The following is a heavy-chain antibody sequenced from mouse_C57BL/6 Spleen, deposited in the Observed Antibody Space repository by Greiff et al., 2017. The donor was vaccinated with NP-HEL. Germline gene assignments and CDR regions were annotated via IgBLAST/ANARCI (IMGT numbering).Heavy chain of an antibody. CDR3: AREYYGSSYGYFDV. CDR1: GYAFSSSW. J-gene: IGHJ1*03. D-gene: IGHD1-1*01. V-gene: IGHV1-82*01. Sequence: QVHVKQSGPELVKPGASVKISCKASGYAFSSSWMNWVKQRPGKGLEWIGRIYPGDGDTNYNGKFKGKATLTADKSSSTAYMQLSSLTSEDSAVYFCAREYYGSSYGYFDVWGTGTTVTVSS. CDR2: IYPGDGDT.